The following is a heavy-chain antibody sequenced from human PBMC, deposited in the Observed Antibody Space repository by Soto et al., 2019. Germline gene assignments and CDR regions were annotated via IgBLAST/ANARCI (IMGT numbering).Heavy chain of an antibody. Sequence: QVQLVESGGGVVQPGRSLRLSCAASGFTFSSYAMHWVRQAPGKGLEWVAVISYDGSNKYYADSVKGRFTISRDNSKNTLYLQMNSLRAEDTAVYYCARPRWLQDPRTGAWVTYSYGMDVWGQGTTVTVSS. V-gene: IGHV3-30-3*01. D-gene: IGHD5-12*01. J-gene: IGHJ6*02. CDR1: GFTFSSYA. CDR3: ARPRWLQDPRTGAWVTYSYGMDV. CDR2: ISYDGSNK.